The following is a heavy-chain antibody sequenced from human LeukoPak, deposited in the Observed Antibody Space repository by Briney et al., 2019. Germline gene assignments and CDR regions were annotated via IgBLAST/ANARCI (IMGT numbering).Heavy chain of an antibody. V-gene: IGHV1-3*01. CDR3: ARDPTYSSTSCYAGIPKRWFDP. Sequence: ASVKVSCKASGYTFTSYAMHWVRQAPGQRLEWMGWINAGNGNTKYSQKFQGRVTITRDTSASTAYMELSSLRSEDTAVYYCARDPTYSSTSCYAGIPKRWFDPWGQGTLVTVSS. J-gene: IGHJ5*02. CDR1: GYTFTSYA. D-gene: IGHD2-2*01. CDR2: INAGNGNT.